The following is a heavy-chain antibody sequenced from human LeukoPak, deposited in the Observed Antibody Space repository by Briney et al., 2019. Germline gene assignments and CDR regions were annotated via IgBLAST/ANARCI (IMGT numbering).Heavy chain of an antibody. V-gene: IGHV3-66*01. CDR1: GFTFSSYS. J-gene: IGHJ4*02. Sequence: GGSLRLSCAASGFTFSSYSMNWVRQAPGKGLEWVSVIYSGGSTYYADSVKGRFTISRDNSKNTLYLQMNSLRAEDTAVYYCARYYDFWSGYYRDYWGQGTLVTVSS. CDR3: ARYYDFWSGYYRDY. CDR2: IYSGGST. D-gene: IGHD3-3*01.